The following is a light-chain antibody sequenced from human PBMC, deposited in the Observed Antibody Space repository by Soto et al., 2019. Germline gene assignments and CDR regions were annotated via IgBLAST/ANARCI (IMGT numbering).Light chain of an antibody. Sequence: QSALTQPASVSGSPGQSITISCTGTSSDVGSYNLVSWYQRHPGKAPKLMIYEVSKRPSGVSNRFSGSKSGNTASLTISGLQAEDEADYYCCSYAGSSTLMFGGGTKLTVL. CDR2: EVS. J-gene: IGLJ3*02. CDR1: SSDVGSYNL. V-gene: IGLV2-23*02. CDR3: CSYAGSSTLM.